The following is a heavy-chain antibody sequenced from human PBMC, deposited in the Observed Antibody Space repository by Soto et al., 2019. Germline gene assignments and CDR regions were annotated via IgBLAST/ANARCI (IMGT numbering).Heavy chain of an antibody. CDR1: GLTLSNHA. J-gene: IGHJ4*02. D-gene: IGHD3-10*01. Sequence: GGSLRLSCAASGLTLSNHAMTWVRQAPGKGLDWVSTVSEYGDVTYYADSVRGRFTISRDNSKNTLYLQLNNLRVEDTAVYYCVPGSSGTRGEDSWGPGVVVTVSS. CDR2: VSEYGDVT. CDR3: VPGSSGTRGEDS. V-gene: IGHV3-23*01.